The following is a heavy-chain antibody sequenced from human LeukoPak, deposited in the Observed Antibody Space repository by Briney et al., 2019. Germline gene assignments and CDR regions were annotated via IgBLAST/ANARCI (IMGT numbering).Heavy chain of an antibody. CDR2: IYTSGST. J-gene: IGHJ4*02. D-gene: IGHD6-13*01. CDR3: AREVNSSTWRPLDF. V-gene: IGHV4-4*07. CDR1: GGSISSYY. Sequence: SETLSLTCTVSGGSISSYYWSWIRQPAGKGLEWIGRIYTSGSTNYSPSLKSRVTMSVGTSKNQFSLKLTSMTAADTAVYYCAREVNSSTWRPLDFWGQGTLVTVSS.